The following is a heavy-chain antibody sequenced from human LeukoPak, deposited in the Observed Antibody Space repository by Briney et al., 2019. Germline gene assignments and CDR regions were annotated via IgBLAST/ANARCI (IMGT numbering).Heavy chain of an antibody. Sequence: GGSLRLSCAASGFTFDDYGMSWVRQAPGKGLEWVSGINWNGGSTGYADSVKGRFTISRDNAKNSLYLQMNSLRAEDTALYYCARGGYCSGGSCYYYYYYYMDVWGKGTTVTVSS. CDR3: ARGGYCSGGSCYYYYYYYMDV. J-gene: IGHJ6*03. CDR2: INWNGGST. V-gene: IGHV3-20*04. CDR1: GFTFDDYG. D-gene: IGHD2-15*01.